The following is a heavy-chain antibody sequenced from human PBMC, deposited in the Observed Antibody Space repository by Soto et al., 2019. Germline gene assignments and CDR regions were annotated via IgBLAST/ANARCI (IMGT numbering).Heavy chain of an antibody. D-gene: IGHD2-8*01. V-gene: IGHV3-48*03. CDR3: ARYQGVAVTNGYYYYGMDV. J-gene: IGHJ6*02. CDR1: GFIFNSYE. Sequence: EVQLVESGGGLVQPGGSLRLSCVASGFIFNSYEMNWVRQAPGKGLEWVSYISSGGSNIYNADSVKGRFTVSRDNAKNSLYLQMNSLRAEDTAVYYCARYQGVAVTNGYYYYGMDVWGQGTTVTVSS. CDR2: ISSGGSNI.